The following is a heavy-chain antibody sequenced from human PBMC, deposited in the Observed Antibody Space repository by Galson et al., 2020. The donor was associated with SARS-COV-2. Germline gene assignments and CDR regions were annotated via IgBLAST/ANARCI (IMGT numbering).Heavy chain of an antibody. D-gene: IGHD3-10*01. CDR3: ARDVLLPRPLFRENYYYGMDV. J-gene: IGHJ6*02. Sequence: ASVKVSCKASGYTFTSYGISWVRQAPGQGLEWMGWISAYNGNTNYAQKLQGRVTMTTDTSTSTAYMELRSLRSDDTAVYYCARDVLLPRPLFRENYYYGMDVWGQGTTVTVSS. CDR2: ISAYNGNT. V-gene: IGHV1-18*01. CDR1: GYTFTSYG.